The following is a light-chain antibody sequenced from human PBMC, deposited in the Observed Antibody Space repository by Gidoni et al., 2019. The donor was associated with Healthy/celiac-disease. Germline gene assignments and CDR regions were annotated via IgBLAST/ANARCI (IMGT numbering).Light chain of an antibody. CDR2: AAS. V-gene: IGKV1-39*01. J-gene: IGKJ1*01. CDR3: QQSYSTPWT. CDR1: QSISSY. Sequence: IQVTESPSSLSASVGDRVTITCRASQSISSYLNWYQQKPGKAPKLLIYAASSWQSGVPSRFSGSGSGTDFTLTISSLQPEDFATYYCQQSYSTPWTFGQGTKVEIK.